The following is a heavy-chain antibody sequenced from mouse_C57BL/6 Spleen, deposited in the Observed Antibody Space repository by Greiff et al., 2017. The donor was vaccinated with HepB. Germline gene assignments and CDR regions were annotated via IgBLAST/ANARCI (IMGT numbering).Heavy chain of an antibody. J-gene: IGHJ4*01. Sequence: DVMLVESGGDLVKPGGSLKLSCAASGFTFSSYGMSWVRQTPDKRLEWVATISSGGSYTYYPDSVKGRFTISRGNAKNTLYLQMSSLKSEDTAMYYCARGPDGGYAMDYWGQGTSVTVSS. CDR3: ARGPDGGYAMDY. CDR2: ISSGGSYT. CDR1: GFTFSSYG. V-gene: IGHV5-6*02.